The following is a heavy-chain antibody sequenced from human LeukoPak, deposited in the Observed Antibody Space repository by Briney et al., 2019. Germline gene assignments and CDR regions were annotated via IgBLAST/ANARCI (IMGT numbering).Heavy chain of an antibody. Sequence: SVKVSCKASGGTFSSYAISWVRQAPGQGLEWMGRIIPIFGIANYAQKFQGRVTITADKSTSTAYMELSSLRSEDTAVYYCAVWFGDPPSPFDYWGREPWSPSPQ. J-gene: IGHJ4*02. CDR1: GGTFSSYA. CDR3: AVWFGDPPSPFDY. CDR2: IIPIFGIA. D-gene: IGHD3-10*01. V-gene: IGHV1-69*04.